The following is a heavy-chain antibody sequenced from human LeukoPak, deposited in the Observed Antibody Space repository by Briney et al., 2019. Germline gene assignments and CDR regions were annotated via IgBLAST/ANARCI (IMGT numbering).Heavy chain of an antibody. J-gene: IGHJ6*03. D-gene: IGHD3-10*01. CDR3: AKDISYHGVGDYYMDV. V-gene: IGHV3-30*04. Sequence: GGSLRLSCAASGFTFSSYAMHWVRQAPGKGLEWVAVISYDGSNKYYADSVKGRFTISRDNSKNTLYLQMNSLRAEDTALYYCAKDISYHGVGDYYMDVWGKGTTVTISS. CDR2: ISYDGSNK. CDR1: GFTFSSYA.